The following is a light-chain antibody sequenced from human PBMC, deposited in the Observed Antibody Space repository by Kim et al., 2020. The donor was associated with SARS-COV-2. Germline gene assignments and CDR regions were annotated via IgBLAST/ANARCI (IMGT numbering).Light chain of an antibody. CDR2: GAS. CDR3: QQSFDFAVT. CDR1: QAISSY. Sequence: DIQMTQSPSSLSASVGDRVTITCRASQAISSYLNWYQHKPGEAPKLLIYGASSLQGGVPSRFSASGSGTEFILTISSLQPEDFATYYCQQSFDFAVTFGGGTKVDIK. V-gene: IGKV1-39*01. J-gene: IGKJ4*01.